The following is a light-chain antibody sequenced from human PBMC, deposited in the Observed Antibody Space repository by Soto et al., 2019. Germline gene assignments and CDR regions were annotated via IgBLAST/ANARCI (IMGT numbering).Light chain of an antibody. J-gene: IGKJ4*01. Sequence: EIVLTQSPGTLSLSPGERATLSCRASQSVSSSYLAWYQQKLGQTPRLLIYGASIRATGIQDRFSGSGSGTDFTLTISRLEAEDFAVYYCQQYGSSPNTFGGGTKVEIK. CDR3: QQYGSSPNT. V-gene: IGKV3-20*01. CDR2: GAS. CDR1: QSVSSSY.